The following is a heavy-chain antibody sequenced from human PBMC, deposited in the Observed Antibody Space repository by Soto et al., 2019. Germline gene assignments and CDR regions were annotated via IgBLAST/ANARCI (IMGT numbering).Heavy chain of an antibody. CDR1: GGTCRNSA. J-gene: IGHJ6*02. D-gene: IGHD1-1*01. Sequence: QVQLEQCGAEVKKPGSSVKVSCKASGGTCRNSAISWVRQAHGQGLEWMGGIMPIFRTPDYAQKFQGRVTITADEHTSTPYMELSGLKSDDTAVYFCARDNDRPQLGGNYYYILDVWGHGTTVTVSS. CDR3: ARDNDRPQLGGNYYYILDV. CDR2: IMPIFRTP. V-gene: IGHV1-69*12.